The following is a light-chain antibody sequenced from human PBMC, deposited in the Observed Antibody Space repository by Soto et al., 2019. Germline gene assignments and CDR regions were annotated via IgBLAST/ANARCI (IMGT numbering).Light chain of an antibody. Sequence: DVVMTQSPLSLPVTLGQPASISCRSSQSLVHSDGNTYLNWFRQRPGQSPRRLIHKVSDRDSGVPDRFSGSGSGTDFTLKISRVEAEDVGVYYCLQGTHWPWTSGQGTKVEI. CDR1: QSLVHSDGNTY. CDR3: LQGTHWPWT. V-gene: IGKV2-30*02. J-gene: IGKJ1*01. CDR2: KVS.